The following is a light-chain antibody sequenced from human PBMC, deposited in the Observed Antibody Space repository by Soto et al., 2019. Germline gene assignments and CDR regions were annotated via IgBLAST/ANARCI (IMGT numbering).Light chain of an antibody. Sequence: EIVLTQSPVTLSSSPGERATLSCRASQSISNYLAWYQQKPGQAPRLLIYDASNRATGIPARFSGSGSGTDFTLTIRSLEPEDFAVYYCQHRSNFGQGTRLEIK. CDR3: QHRSN. V-gene: IGKV3-11*01. J-gene: IGKJ5*01. CDR1: QSISNY. CDR2: DAS.